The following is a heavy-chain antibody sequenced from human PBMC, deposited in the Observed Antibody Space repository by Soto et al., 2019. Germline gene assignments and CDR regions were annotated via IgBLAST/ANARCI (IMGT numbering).Heavy chain of an antibody. J-gene: IGHJ6*02. V-gene: IGHV3-53*02. CDR1: GFSVTTNY. CDR2: TFTGGST. Sequence: EVQLVETGGGLIQPGGSLRLSCLASGFSVTTNYIIWVRQPPGKGLEWVSTTFTGGSTHYADSVKGRFSISRDNSKHTVYLQMNKLRVEDTAVYYCAKKPPSSIQGWAFGMDVWGQGTTVSVSS. D-gene: IGHD1-26*01. CDR3: AKKPPSSIQGWAFGMDV.